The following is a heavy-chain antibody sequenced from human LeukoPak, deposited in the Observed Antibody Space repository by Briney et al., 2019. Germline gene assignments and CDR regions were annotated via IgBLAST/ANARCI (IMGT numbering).Heavy chain of an antibody. Sequence: PSETLSLTCAVYGVSFSGYYWSWIRQPPGKGLEWIGEINHSGSTNYNPSLKSRVTISVDTSKNQFSLKLSSVTAADTAVYYCARAGYSSSWYPWFDPWGQGTLVTVSS. J-gene: IGHJ5*02. CDR3: ARAGYSSSWYPWFDP. CDR1: GVSFSGYY. V-gene: IGHV4-34*01. CDR2: INHSGST. D-gene: IGHD6-13*01.